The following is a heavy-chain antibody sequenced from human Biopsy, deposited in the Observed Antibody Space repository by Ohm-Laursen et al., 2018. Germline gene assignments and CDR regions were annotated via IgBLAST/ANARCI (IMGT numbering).Heavy chain of an antibody. CDR3: ARDRGYYSDRTVPGYFDL. V-gene: IGHV4-59*01. D-gene: IGHD3-22*01. Sequence: GTLSLTCSVFGDSISSYYWSWIRQPPGKGLEWIGYVYYTGSTDYNPSLQSRVTISVDTSKNHFSLRLRSVTPADTAIYYCARDRGYYSDRTVPGYFDLWGRGTLVTVSS. CDR1: GDSISSYY. CDR2: VYYTGST. J-gene: IGHJ2*01.